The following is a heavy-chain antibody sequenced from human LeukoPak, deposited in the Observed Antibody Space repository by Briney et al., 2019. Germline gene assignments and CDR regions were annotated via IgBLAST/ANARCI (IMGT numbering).Heavy chain of an antibody. CDR2: IIPIFGTA. D-gene: IGHD5-12*01. CDR3: ARDNGPLDGYDSTPYGMDV. V-gene: IGHV1-69*13. J-gene: IGHJ6*02. CDR1: GGTFSSYA. Sequence: SVKVSCKASGGTFSSYAISWVRQAPGQGLEWMGGIIPIFGTANYAQKFQGRVTITADESTSTAYLELSSLRSEDTAVYYCARDNGPLDGYDSTPYGMDVWGQGTTVTVSS.